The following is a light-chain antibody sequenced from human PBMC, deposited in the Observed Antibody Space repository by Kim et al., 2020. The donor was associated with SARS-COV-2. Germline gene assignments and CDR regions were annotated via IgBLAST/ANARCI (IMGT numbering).Light chain of an antibody. Sequence: SVGDKVNNNCRASQRNSSQLNCYQHKPRKAPKRLIYAATSLQSGVPSRFSGSGSRTDFTLTISTLQPEDFATYYCQQGYSSPQITFGQGTRLEIK. CDR1: QRNSSQ. CDR2: AAT. CDR3: QQGYSSPQIT. J-gene: IGKJ5*01. V-gene: IGKV1-39*01.